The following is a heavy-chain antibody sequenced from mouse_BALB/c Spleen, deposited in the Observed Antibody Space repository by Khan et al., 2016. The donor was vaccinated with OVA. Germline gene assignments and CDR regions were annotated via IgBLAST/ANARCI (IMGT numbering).Heavy chain of an antibody. D-gene: IGHD2-4*01. CDR1: GFSLSNYG. V-gene: IGHV2-9*02. CDR3: ARSYDYDVGGFAY. CDR2: IWTGGIT. Sequence: QVQLKESGPGLVAPSQSLSITCTVSGFSLSNYGIHWVRQPPGKGLEWLGVIWTGGITNYNSALMSRLIINKDNSKSQVFLKMNRLQTDDTAIYYCARSYDYDVGGFAYWGQGTLVTGSA. J-gene: IGHJ3*01.